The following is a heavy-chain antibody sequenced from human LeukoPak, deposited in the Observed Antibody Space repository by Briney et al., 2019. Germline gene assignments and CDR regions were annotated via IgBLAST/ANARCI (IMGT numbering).Heavy chain of an antibody. CDR1: GYSNSSGYY. J-gene: IGHJ4*02. D-gene: IGHD1-26*01. CDR2: INHSGST. Sequence: PSETLSLTCTVSGYSNSSGYYWGWIRQPPGKGLEWIGEINHSGSTNYNPSLRSRVTISVDTSKNQFSLKLSSVTAADTAVYYCARGRSGSYYEYWGQGTLVTVSS. CDR3: ARGRSGSYYEY. V-gene: IGHV4-38-2*02.